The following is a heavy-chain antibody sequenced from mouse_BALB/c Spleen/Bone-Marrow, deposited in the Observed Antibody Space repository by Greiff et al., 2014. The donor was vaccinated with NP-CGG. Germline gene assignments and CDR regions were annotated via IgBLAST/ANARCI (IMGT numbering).Heavy chain of an antibody. V-gene: IGHV1-7*01. CDR3: ARDY. CDR2: INPSTGYA. J-gene: IGHJ2*01. Sequence: LEESGAELAKPGASVKMSCKASGYTFTDTWINWIKQRPGQGLEWIGYINPSTGYAEYNQNFKDKATLTVDKSSSTAYMQLSSLTSEDSAVYYCARDYWGQGTTLTVSS. CDR1: GYTFTDTW.